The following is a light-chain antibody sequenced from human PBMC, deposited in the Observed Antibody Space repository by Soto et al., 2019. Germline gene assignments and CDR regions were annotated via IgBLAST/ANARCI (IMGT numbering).Light chain of an antibody. J-gene: IGKJ5*01. CDR1: QSILTW. CDR2: DAS. Sequence: IHVTHSXSTLSSXXXXRXTXXXXSSQSILTWLAWYQQKPGKAPKLLIYDASNLQSGVPSRFSGSVSGTEFTLTISSLQPDDFATYYCQQYKSYSPITFGQGTRLEI. CDR3: QQYKSYSPIT. V-gene: IGKV1-5*01.